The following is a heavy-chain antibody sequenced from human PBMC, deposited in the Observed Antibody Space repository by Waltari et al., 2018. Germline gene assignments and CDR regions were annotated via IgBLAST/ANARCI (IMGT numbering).Heavy chain of an antibody. CDR3: ATSGDFWSGYLLFDY. CDR1: GYTLTELS. D-gene: IGHD3-3*01. Sequence: QVQLVQSGAEVKKPGASVKVPCKVSGYTLTELSMPWVRKAPGKGLEWMGGFDPEDGETIYAQKFQGRVTMTEDTSTDTAYMELSSLRSEDTAVYYCATSGDFWSGYLLFDYWGQGTLVTVSS. V-gene: IGHV1-24*01. J-gene: IGHJ4*02. CDR2: FDPEDGET.